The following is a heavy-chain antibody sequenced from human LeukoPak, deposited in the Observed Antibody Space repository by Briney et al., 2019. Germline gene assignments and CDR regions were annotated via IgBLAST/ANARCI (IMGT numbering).Heavy chain of an antibody. D-gene: IGHD2-2*01. CDR3: GSTVVVPAARVADAFDI. CDR2: IRYDGSNK. CDR1: GFTFRSYG. J-gene: IGHJ3*02. V-gene: IGHV3-30*02. Sequence: GGSLRLSCAASGFTFRSYGMHWVPQAPGKGLEWVAFIRYDGSNKYYADSVKGRFTISRDNSKNTLYLQMNSLRAEDTAVYYCGSTVVVPAARVADAFDIWGQGTMVTVSS.